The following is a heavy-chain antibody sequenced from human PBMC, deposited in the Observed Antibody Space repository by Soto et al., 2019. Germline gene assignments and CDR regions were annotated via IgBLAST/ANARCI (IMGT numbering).Heavy chain of an antibody. CDR3: ARDTAPSDV. D-gene: IGHD4-17*01. CDR2: IRGKAFGGTA. Sequence: PGGSLRLSCTGSGFPFGDYAMSWFRQAPGKGLEWVGFIRGKAFGGTAEYAASVRGRFTISRDDSKSIAYLQMNSLKIEDTALYYCARDTAPSDVWGQGTTVTVSS. V-gene: IGHV3-49*03. J-gene: IGHJ6*02. CDR1: GFPFGDYA.